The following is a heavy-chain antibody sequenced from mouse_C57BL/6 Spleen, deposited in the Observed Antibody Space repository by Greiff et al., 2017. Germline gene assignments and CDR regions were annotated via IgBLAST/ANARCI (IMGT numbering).Heavy chain of an antibody. CDR1: GYSFTGYY. D-gene: IGHD1-1*01. V-gene: IGHV1-42*01. CDR3: ARHYGSRNWYFDV. CDR2: INPSTGGT. J-gene: IGHJ1*03. Sequence: EVKLMESGPELVKPGASVKISCKASGYSFTGYYMNWVKQSPEKSLEWIGEINPSTGGTTYNQKFKAKATLTVDKSSSTAYMQLKSLTSEDSAVYYCARHYGSRNWYFDVWGTGTTVTVSS.